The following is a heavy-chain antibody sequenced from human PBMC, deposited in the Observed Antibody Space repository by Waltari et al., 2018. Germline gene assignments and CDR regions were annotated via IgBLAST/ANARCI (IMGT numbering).Heavy chain of an antibody. CDR1: GGTFSSYA. CDR3: ARVYSGARNWFDP. Sequence: QVQLVQSGAEVKKPGSSVQVSCMASGGTFSSYAISWVRTAPGQGLEGMGGIIPIFGTANYAQKFQGRVTITADESTSTAYMELSSLRSEDTAVYYCARVYSGARNWFDPWGQGTLVTVSS. V-gene: IGHV1-69*01. CDR2: IIPIFGTA. D-gene: IGHD1-26*01. J-gene: IGHJ5*02.